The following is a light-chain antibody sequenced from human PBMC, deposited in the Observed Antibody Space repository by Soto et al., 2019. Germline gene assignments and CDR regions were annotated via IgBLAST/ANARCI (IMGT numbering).Light chain of an antibody. J-gene: IGKJ2*01. V-gene: IGKV3-20*01. CDR2: GAS. CDR3: QQYSSSPPYT. Sequence: EIVLTQSPGTLSLSPGERATLSCRASQSISTTYLAWYQRKPGQAPRLLIYGASSRAAGIPDRFSGSGSGTDFTLTISRLAPEDFAVYYCQQYSSSPPYTFGQGTKLEIK. CDR1: QSISTTY.